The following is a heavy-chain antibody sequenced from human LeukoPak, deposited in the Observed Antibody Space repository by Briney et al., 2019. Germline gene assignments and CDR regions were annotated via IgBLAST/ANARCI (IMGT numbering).Heavy chain of an antibody. D-gene: IGHD6-13*01. J-gene: IGHJ4*02. CDR1: GGSISSSSYY. CDR2: IYYSGST. Sequence: PSETLSLTCTVSGGSISSSSYYWGWIRQPPGKGLEWIGSIYYSGSTYYNPSLKSRVTISVDTSKNQFSLKLSSVTAADTAVYYCARDGYSPARFDYWGQGTLVTVSS. V-gene: IGHV4-39*07. CDR3: ARDGYSPARFDY.